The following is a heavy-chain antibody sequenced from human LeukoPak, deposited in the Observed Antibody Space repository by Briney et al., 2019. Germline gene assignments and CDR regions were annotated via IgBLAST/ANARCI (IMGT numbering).Heavy chain of an antibody. Sequence: SETLSLTCTVSGGSISSYYWSWIRQPAGKGLEWIGRIYTSGSTNYNPSLKSRVTISVDTSKNQFSLKLSSVTAADTAVYYCARLRLSEVLRWSFDIWGQGTMVTVSS. CDR1: GGSISSYY. CDR2: IYTSGST. D-gene: IGHD4-23*01. CDR3: ARLRLSEVLRWSFDI. V-gene: IGHV4-4*07. J-gene: IGHJ3*02.